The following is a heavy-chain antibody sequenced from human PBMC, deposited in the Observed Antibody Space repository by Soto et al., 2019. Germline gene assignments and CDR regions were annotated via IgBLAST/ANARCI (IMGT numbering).Heavy chain of an antibody. D-gene: IGHD2-15*01. Sequence: QVHLVESGGGVVQPGQSLRLSCAASGFTFSTYAMHWLRQAPGKGLEWVAIISYDATNKFYADSVKGRFTISRDNSKNXXYLKLNSVRPDGTAVYYCAKADPGGRGGGICYPYYWGQGTLVTVSS. CDR1: GFTFSTYA. CDR2: ISYDATNK. V-gene: IGHV3-30*18. J-gene: IGHJ4*02. CDR3: AKADPGGRGGGICYPYY.